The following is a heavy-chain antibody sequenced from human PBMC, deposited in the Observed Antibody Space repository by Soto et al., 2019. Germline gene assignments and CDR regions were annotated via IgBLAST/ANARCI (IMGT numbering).Heavy chain of an antibody. V-gene: IGHV3-30*18. Sequence: QVQLVESGGGVVQPGRSLRLSCAASGFTFSSYGMHWVRQAPGKGLEWVAVISYDGSNKYYADSVKGRFTISRDNSKNTLYLQMNSLRAEDTAVYYCAKMGSEGWLRSYYYYYRDVWGKGTTVTVSS. CDR3: AKMGSEGWLRSYYYYYRDV. J-gene: IGHJ6*03. CDR2: ISYDGSNK. CDR1: GFTFSSYG. D-gene: IGHD5-12*01.